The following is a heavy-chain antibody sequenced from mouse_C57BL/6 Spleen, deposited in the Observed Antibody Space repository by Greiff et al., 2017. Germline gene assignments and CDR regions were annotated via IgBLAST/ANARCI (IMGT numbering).Heavy chain of an antibody. CDR1: GFTFSDYG. CDR3: AGNDGYFMDY. V-gene: IGHV5-15*01. CDR2: ISNLAYSI. J-gene: IGHJ4*01. Sequence: EVKVVESGGGLVQPGGSLKLSCAASGFTFSDYGMAWVRQAPRKGPEWVAFISNLAYSIYYADTVTGRFTISRENAKNTLYLEMSSLRSEDTTMYYCAGNDGYFMDYWGQGTSVTVSS. D-gene: IGHD2-3*01.